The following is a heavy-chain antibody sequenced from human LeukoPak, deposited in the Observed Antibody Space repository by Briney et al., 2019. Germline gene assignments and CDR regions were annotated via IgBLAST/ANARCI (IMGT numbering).Heavy chain of an antibody. CDR2: IYYSGST. CDR3: ARSRSGWFYYFDY. CDR1: GGSISSYY. V-gene: IGHV4-59*01. J-gene: IGHJ4*02. Sequence: PSETLSLTCTVSGGSISSYYWSWIRQPPGKGLEWIGYIYYSGSTNYNPSLKSRVTISVDTSKNQFSLKLSSVTAADTAVYYCARSRSGWFYYFDYWGQGTLVTVSS. D-gene: IGHD6-19*01.